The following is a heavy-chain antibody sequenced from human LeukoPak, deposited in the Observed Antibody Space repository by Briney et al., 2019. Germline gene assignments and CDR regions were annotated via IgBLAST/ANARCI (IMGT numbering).Heavy chain of an antibody. CDR1: GFTVSSNY. V-gene: IGHV3-66*01. CDR2: IYSGGST. Sequence: GGSLRLSCAASGFTVSSNYMSWVRQAPGKGLEWVSVIYSGGSTYYADSVKGRFTISRDNSKNTLYLQMNSLRAEDTAVYYCAKDPNYDILTGYPDYWGQGTLVTVSS. J-gene: IGHJ4*02. D-gene: IGHD3-9*01. CDR3: AKDPNYDILTGYPDY.